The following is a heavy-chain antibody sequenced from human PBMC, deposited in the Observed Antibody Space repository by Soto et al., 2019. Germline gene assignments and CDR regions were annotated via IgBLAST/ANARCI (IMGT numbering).Heavy chain of an antibody. CDR2: ISGSGGST. Sequence: GGSLRLSCAASGFTFSSYAMSWVRQAPGKGLKWVSAISGSGGSTYYADSVKGRFTISRDNSKNTLYLQMNSLRAEDTAVYYCAKGYAGDPYYYYYYMDVWGKGTTVTVSS. J-gene: IGHJ6*03. V-gene: IGHV3-23*01. CDR1: GFTFSSYA. CDR3: AKGYAGDPYYYYYYMDV. D-gene: IGHD3-10*01.